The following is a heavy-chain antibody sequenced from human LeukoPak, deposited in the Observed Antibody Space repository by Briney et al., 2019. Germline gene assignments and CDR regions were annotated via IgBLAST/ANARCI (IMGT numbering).Heavy chain of an antibody. D-gene: IGHD6-6*01. V-gene: IGHV3-30-3*01. CDR3: ARGLYSSPLGGFDY. CDR1: GFTFSSYA. CDR2: ISYDGSNK. Sequence: SLRLSCAASGFTFSSYAMHWVRQAPGKGLEWVAVISYDGSNKYYADSVKGRFTISRDNSKNTLYLQMNSLRAEDTAVYYCARGLYSSPLGGFDYWGQGTLVTVSS. J-gene: IGHJ4*02.